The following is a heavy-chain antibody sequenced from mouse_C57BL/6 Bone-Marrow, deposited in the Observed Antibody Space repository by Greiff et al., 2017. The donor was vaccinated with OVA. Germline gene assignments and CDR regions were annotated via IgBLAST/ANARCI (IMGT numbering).Heavy chain of an antibody. CDR2: IYPSDSET. D-gene: IGHD1-1*01. CDR3: ASPRYYGSSGWYFDV. J-gene: IGHJ1*03. CDR1: GYTFTSYW. Sequence: QVQLQQPGAELVRPGSSVKLSCKASGYTFTSYWMDWVKQRPGQGLEWIGNIYPSDSETNYNQKFKDKATLTVDKSSSTAYMQLSSLTSEDSAVYYCASPRYYGSSGWYFDVWGTGTTVTVSS. V-gene: IGHV1-61*01.